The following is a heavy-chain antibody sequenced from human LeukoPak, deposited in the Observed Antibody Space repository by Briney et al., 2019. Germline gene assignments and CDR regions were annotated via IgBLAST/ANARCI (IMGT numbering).Heavy chain of an antibody. V-gene: IGHV3-11*01. CDR3: ARDGNFGYDAFDI. J-gene: IGHJ3*02. Sequence: GGSLRLSCAASGFTFSDYYMTWIRQAPGKGLEWVSYISSSGATIYYADSVKGRFTISRDNAKNSLYLQMNSLRAEDTAVYYCARDGNFGYDAFDIWGQGTMVTVSS. CDR1: GFTFSDYY. D-gene: IGHD3-10*01. CDR2: ISSSGATI.